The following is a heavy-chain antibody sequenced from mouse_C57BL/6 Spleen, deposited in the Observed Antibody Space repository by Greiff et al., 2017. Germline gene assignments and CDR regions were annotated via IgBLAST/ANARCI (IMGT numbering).Heavy chain of an antibody. CDR2: ISYDGSN. V-gene: IGHV3-6*01. D-gene: IGHD2-5*01. CDR3: ARGDYSNYPFAY. CDR1: GYSITSGYY. Sequence: ESGPGLVKPSQSLSLTCSVTGYSITSGYYWNWIRQFPGNKLEWMGYISYDGSNNYNSSLKNRISITRDTSKNQFFLKLNSVTTEDTATYYCARGDYSNYPFAYWGQGTLVTVSA. J-gene: IGHJ3*01.